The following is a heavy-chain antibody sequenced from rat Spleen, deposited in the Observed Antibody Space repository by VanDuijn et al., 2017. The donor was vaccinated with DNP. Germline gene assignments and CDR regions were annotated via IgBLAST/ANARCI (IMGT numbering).Heavy chain of an antibody. J-gene: IGHJ1*01. CDR2: IQNGGST. D-gene: IGHD1-4*01. Sequence: QVHLKEPGPGLVQPSQTLSLTCTVSGSSLTTYDVHWGRQPPGKGLEWMGRIQNGGSTDYNSALKSRLSISRDTSKSQVFLKMNSVQTEDTAMYFYARSPGYYWYFDFWGPGTMVTVSS. CDR3: ARSPGYYWYFDF. V-gene: IGHV2-27*01. CDR1: GSSLTTYD.